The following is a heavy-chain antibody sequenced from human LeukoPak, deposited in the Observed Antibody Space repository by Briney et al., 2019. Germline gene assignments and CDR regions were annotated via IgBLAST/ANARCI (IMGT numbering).Heavy chain of an antibody. V-gene: IGHV3-23*01. J-gene: IGHJ4*02. Sequence: GGSLRLSCAASGFSFSTYAMSWVRQAPGEGLEWVSGISGSGGSTYYTDSVKGRFTISRDNSKNTLHLQMSSLRAEDTALYYCVKDRCDRTTCPEVWGQGTLVTVSS. CDR1: GFSFSTYA. D-gene: IGHD2-2*01. CDR2: ISGSGGST. CDR3: VKDRCDRTTCPEV.